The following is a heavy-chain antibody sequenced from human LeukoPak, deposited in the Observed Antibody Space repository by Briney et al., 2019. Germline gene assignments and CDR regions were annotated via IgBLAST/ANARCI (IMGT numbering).Heavy chain of an antibody. CDR3: ARVHGGYSYGYYYYYYYMDV. CDR2: IYYSGST. V-gene: IGHV4-59*01. D-gene: IGHD5-18*01. J-gene: IGHJ6*03. CDR1: GGSISSYY. Sequence: SETLSLTCTVSGGSISSYYWSWIRQPPGKGLEWIGYIYYSGSTNYNPSLKSRVTISVDTSKNQFSLKLSSVTAADTAVYYCARVHGGYSYGYYYYYYYMDVWGKGTTVTISS.